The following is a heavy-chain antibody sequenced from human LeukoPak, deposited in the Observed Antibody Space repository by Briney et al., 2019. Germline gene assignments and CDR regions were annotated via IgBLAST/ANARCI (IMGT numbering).Heavy chain of an antibody. V-gene: IGHV1-2*02. Sequence: ASVKVSCKASGYTFTFYYMHWVRQAPGQGLEWMGWINPNSGGTNYAQKFQGRVTMTRDTSISTAYMELSRLRSDDTAVYYCARVGYYDSSGYFWGQGTLVTVSS. J-gene: IGHJ4*02. CDR2: INPNSGGT. CDR3: ARVGYYDSSGYF. D-gene: IGHD3-22*01. CDR1: GYTFTFYY.